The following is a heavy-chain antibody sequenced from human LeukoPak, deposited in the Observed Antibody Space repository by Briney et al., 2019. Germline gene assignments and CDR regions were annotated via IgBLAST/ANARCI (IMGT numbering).Heavy chain of an antibody. Sequence: SVKVFCKASGGTFSSYAISWVRQAPGQGLEWMGGIIPIFGTANYAQKFQGRVTITADKSTSTAYMELSSLRSEDTAVYYCARMSWVTGTSGGWFDPWGQGTLVTVSS. CDR2: IIPIFGTA. CDR1: GGTFSSYA. D-gene: IGHD1-20*01. CDR3: ARMSWVTGTSGGWFDP. V-gene: IGHV1-69*06. J-gene: IGHJ5*02.